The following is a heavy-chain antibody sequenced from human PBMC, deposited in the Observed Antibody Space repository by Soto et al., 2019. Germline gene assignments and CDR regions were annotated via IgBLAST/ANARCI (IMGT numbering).Heavy chain of an antibody. CDR2: LDGAGGST. CDR1: GFTFSDYA. CDR3: AAPRDEYGSGVSWFTYGMDI. Sequence: GESLKISCLASGFTFSDYAMTWVRHVPGRGLEWVASLDGAGGSTYYADSVRGRFTISRDNSQNTLFLQMKRLTVDDTAIYYCAAPRDEYGSGVSWFTYGMDIWGQGTTVTVSS. D-gene: IGHD3-10*01. J-gene: IGHJ6*02. V-gene: IGHV3-23*01.